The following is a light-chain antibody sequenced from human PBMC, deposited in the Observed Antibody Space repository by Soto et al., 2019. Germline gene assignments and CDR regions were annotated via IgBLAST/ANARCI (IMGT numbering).Light chain of an antibody. J-gene: IGLJ1*01. CDR1: SSDVGGYNY. V-gene: IGLV2-8*01. CDR3: SSYAGSNNFVV. Sequence: QSVLTQPHSASGSPGQSVTISCTGTSSDVGGYNYVSWYQQHPGKAPKLMIYEVSKRPSGVPDRFSGSKSGNTASLTVSGLQAEDEADYYCSSYAGSNNFVVFGTGTKVTVL. CDR2: EVS.